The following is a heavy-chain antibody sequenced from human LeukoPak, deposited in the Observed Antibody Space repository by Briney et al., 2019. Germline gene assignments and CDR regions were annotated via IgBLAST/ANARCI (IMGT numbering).Heavy chain of an antibody. CDR2: VSGSGAGT. CDR1: GFTFTSSA. V-gene: IGHV3-23*01. CDR3: AKNPSASCGGDCYSDY. D-gene: IGHD2-21*01. J-gene: IGHJ4*02. Sequence: PGGSLRLSCAASGFTFTSSAMSWVRQAPGKGLEWVSAVSGSGAGTYYADSVKGRFTVSRDSSKNTLYLQMNTLRAEDTAIYYCAKNPSASCGGDCYSDYWGQGTLVTVSS.